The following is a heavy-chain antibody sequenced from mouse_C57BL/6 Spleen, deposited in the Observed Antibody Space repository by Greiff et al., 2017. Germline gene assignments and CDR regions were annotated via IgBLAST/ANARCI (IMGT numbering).Heavy chain of an antibody. J-gene: IGHJ3*01. CDR3: ARPLYYGNERGFAY. Sequence: EVKVVESGGGLVKPGGSLKLSCAASGFTFSDYGMHWVRQAPEKGLDWVAYISSGSSTISYAETVKGRFTISTDNAKNTLFLQMTSLRSEDTAMYYCARPLYYGNERGFAYWGQGTLVTVSA. CDR1: GFTFSDYG. V-gene: IGHV5-17*01. D-gene: IGHD2-1*01. CDR2: ISSGSSTI.